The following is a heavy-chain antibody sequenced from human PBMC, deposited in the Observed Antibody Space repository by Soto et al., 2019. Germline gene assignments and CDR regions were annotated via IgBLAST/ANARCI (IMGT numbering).Heavy chain of an antibody. CDR1: GYTFTSYD. D-gene: IGHD2-2*01. J-gene: IGHJ4*02. CDR3: ARGPPIVVVPASSGAYYFDY. V-gene: IGHV1-8*01. Sequence: QVQLVRSGAEVKKPGASVKVSCKASGYTFTSYDINWVRQATGQGLEWMGWMNPNSGNTGYAQKFQGRVTMTRNTSISTAYMELSSLRSEDTAVYYCARGPPIVVVPASSGAYYFDYWGQGTLVTVSS. CDR2: MNPNSGNT.